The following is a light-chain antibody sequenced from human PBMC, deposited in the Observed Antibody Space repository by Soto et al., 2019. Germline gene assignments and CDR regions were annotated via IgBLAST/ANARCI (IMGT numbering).Light chain of an antibody. J-gene: IGLJ1*01. CDR3: AAWDDSLNGYA. CDR2: SND. CDR1: SSNIGINV. Sequence: QSVLTQPPSASGTPGQRVTISCSGSSSNIGINVLSWYQQLPGAAPKLLIYSNDQRPSGVPDRFSGSKSGTSASLAISGLQSADEADYYCAAWDDSLNGYAFGPGTKLTVL. V-gene: IGLV1-44*01.